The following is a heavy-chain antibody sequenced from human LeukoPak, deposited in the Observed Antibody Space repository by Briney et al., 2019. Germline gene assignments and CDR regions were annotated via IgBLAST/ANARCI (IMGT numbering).Heavy chain of an antibody. V-gene: IGHV4-34*01. CDR1: GGSFSGYY. CDR3: ARGRRGLRFLEWLNLPWFDP. CDR2: INHSGST. J-gene: IGHJ5*02. D-gene: IGHD3-3*01. Sequence: PSETLSLTCAVYGGSFSGYYWSWIRQPPGKGLEWIREINHSGSTNYNPSLKSRVTISVDTSKNQFSLKLSSVTAADTAVYYCARGRRGLRFLEWLNLPWFDPWGQGTLVTVSS.